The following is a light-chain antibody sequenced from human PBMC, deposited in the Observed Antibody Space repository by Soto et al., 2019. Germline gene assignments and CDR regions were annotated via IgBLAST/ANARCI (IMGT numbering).Light chain of an antibody. V-gene: IGKV3-20*01. CDR1: GGVASNY. CDR3: QQYGSSART. J-gene: IGKJ1*01. CDR2: GAS. Sequence: EIVLTQSPGSLSLSLGDSATLFCRSIGGVASNYLAWYQQKPGQAPRLLIYGASSRATGIPDRFSGSGSGTDFTLTISRLEPEDFAVYYCQQYGSSARTFGQGTKVDNK.